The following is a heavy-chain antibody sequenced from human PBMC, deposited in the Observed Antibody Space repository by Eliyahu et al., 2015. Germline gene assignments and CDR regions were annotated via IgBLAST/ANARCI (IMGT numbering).Heavy chain of an antibody. J-gene: IGHJ4*02. CDR3: TSAGSGYDRATIVDY. V-gene: IGHV3-73*01. CDR1: GFTFSXSA. Sequence: EVQLVESGGGLVQPGGSLKLSCAASGFTFSXSAMXWVXQASGKGLEWVGXXXSKXNSYATAYAASVKGRFTISRDDSKNTAYLQMNSLKTEDTAVYYCTSAGSGYDRATIVDYWGQGTLVTVSS. CDR2: XXSKXNSYAT. D-gene: IGHD5-12*01.